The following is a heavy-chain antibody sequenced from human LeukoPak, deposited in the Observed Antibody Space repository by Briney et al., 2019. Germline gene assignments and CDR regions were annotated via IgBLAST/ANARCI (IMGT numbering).Heavy chain of an antibody. Sequence: GGSLRLSCAASGFTFDDYAMHWVQQAPGKGLEWVSGISWNSGSIGYADSVKGRFTISRDNAKNSLYLQMNSLRAEDTALYYCAKDADYGGNHYNWFDPWGQGTLVTVSS. J-gene: IGHJ5*02. CDR2: ISWNSGSI. V-gene: IGHV3-9*01. D-gene: IGHD4-23*01. CDR3: AKDADYGGNHYNWFDP. CDR1: GFTFDDYA.